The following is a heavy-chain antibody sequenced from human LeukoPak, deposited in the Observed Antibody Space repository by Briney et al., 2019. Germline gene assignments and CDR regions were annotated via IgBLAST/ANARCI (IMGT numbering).Heavy chain of an antibody. V-gene: IGHV4-34*01. CDR2: INHSGST. Sequence: SETLSLTCAVYGGSFSGYYWSWIRQPPGKGLEWIGEINHSGSTNYNPSLKSRVTISVDTSKNQFSLKLSSVTAADTAVYYCARGWSPHYYDSSGYYYGYWGRGTLVTVSS. J-gene: IGHJ4*02. CDR1: GGSFSGYY. D-gene: IGHD3-22*01. CDR3: ARGWSPHYYDSSGYYYGY.